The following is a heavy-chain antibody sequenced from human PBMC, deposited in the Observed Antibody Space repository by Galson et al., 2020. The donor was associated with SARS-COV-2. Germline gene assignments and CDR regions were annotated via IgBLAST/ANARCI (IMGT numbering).Heavy chain of an antibody. D-gene: IGHD3-3*01. CDR3: ARDMARFLGWGFDP. CDR1: GFTFSSYS. Sequence: GGSLRLSCAASGFTFSSYSMNWVRQAPGKGLEWVSSISSSSSYIYYADSVKGRFTISRDNAKNSLYLQMNSLRAEDTAVYYCARDMARFLGWGFDPWGQGTLVTVSS. V-gene: IGHV3-21*01. J-gene: IGHJ5*02. CDR2: ISSSSSYI.